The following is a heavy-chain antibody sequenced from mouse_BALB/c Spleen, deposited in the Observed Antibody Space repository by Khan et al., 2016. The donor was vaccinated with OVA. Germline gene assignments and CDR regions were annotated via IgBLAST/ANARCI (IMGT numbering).Heavy chain of an antibody. D-gene: IGHD3-3*01. CDR2: ISYSGTT. Sequence: EVQLQESGPGLVKPSQSLSLTCTVTGYSITSDYAWNWIRQFPGNKLEWMGYISYSGTTSYTPSLKSRISITRDTSKNQFFLQLTSLTTDDTATYYCTGGRAYWGQGTLVTVSA. J-gene: IGHJ3*01. CDR1: GYSITSDYA. V-gene: IGHV3-2*02. CDR3: TGGRAY.